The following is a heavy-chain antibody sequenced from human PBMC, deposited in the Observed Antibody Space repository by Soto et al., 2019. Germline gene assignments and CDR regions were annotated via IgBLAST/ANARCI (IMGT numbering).Heavy chain of an antibody. Sequence: RGSLRLSCAASGFTFSSSAMHWVRPAPGKGLEWVAVISYDGSNKYYADSVKGRFTISRDNSRSTLYLQMDSLRAEDTAVYYCAKAQSPRVEPPALGSSNFFDYWGHGILVTVSS. D-gene: IGHD2-2*01. CDR2: ISYDGSNK. V-gene: IGHV3-30-3*01. J-gene: IGHJ4*01. CDR3: AKAQSPRVEPPALGSSNFFDY. CDR1: GFTFSSSA.